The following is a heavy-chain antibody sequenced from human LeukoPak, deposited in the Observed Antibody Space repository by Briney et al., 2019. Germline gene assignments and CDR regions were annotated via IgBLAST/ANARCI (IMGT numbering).Heavy chain of an antibody. V-gene: IGHV1-69*13. CDR1: GGTFSSYA. D-gene: IGHD3-3*01. J-gene: IGHJ4*02. CDR2: IIPIFGTA. CDR3: ARPRTYYDFWRGYPPFDY. Sequence: SVKVSCKASGGTFSSYAISWVRQAPGQGLEWMGGIIPIFGTANYAQKFQGRVTITADESTSTAYMELSSLRSEDTAVYYCARPRTYYDFWRGYPPFDYWGQGTLVTVSS.